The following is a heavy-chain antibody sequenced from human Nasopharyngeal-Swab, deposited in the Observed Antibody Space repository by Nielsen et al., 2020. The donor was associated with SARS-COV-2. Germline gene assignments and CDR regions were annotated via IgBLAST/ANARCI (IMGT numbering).Heavy chain of an antibody. CDR1: GFTFSSYA. CDR3: AKGVVPYGSVSRSDY. J-gene: IGHJ4*02. CDR2: ISGSGGST. D-gene: IGHD3-10*01. V-gene: IGHV3-23*01. Sequence: GESLKISCAASGFTFSSYAMSWVRQAPGKGLEWVSAISGSGGSTYYADSVKGRFTISRDNSKRTLYLQMNSLRAEETAVYYCAKGVVPYGSVSRSDYWGQGTLVTVSS.